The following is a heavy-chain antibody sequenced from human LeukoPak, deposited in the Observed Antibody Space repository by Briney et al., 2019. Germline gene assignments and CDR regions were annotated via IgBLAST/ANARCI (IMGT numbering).Heavy chain of an antibody. J-gene: IGHJ5*02. CDR2: IYPDDSNT. V-gene: IGHV5-51*01. Sequence: GESLQISCQGSGSSFTTHWIGWVRQLPGKGLEWMGIIYPDDSNTRYSPSFQGQVTLSADKSINTSYLQWSSLRASDTAMYYCARLEEDLTLGVAGYWFVPWGQGTLGTVS. D-gene: IGHD3-16*01. CDR3: ARLEEDLTLGVAGYWFVP. CDR1: GSSFTTHW.